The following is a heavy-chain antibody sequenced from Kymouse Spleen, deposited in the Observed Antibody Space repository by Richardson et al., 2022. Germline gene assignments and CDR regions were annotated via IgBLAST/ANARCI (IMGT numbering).Heavy chain of an antibody. Sequence: EVQLVESGGVVVQPGGSLRLSCAASGFTFDDYTMHWVRQAPGKGLEWVSLISWDGGSTYYADSVKGRFTISRDNSKNSLYLQMNSLRTEDTALYYCAKDIYYGSGSYYYYYYYGMDVWGQGTTVTVSS. V-gene: IGHV3-43*01. D-gene: IGHD3-10*01. CDR3: AKDIYYGSGSYYYYYYYGMDV. CDR1: GFTFDDYT. CDR2: ISWDGGST. J-gene: IGHJ6*02.